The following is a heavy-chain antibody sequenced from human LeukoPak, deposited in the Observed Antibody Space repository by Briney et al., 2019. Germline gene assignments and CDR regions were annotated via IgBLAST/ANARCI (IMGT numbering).Heavy chain of an antibody. Sequence: PGGSLRLSCAGSGFTFRNYAMSWVRQAPGKGLEWVSTISGSGGRTFYVDSVKGRFTISRDNAKNTLYLQMNSLRAEDTAVYYCARDQAGDGYYYLDCWGQGTLVTVSS. CDR3: ARDQAGDGYYYLDC. CDR2: ISGSGGRT. CDR1: GFTFRNYA. J-gene: IGHJ4*02. V-gene: IGHV3-23*01. D-gene: IGHD2-21*01.